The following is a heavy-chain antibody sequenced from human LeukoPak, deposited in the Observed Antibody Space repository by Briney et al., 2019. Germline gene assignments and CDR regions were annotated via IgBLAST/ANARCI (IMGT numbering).Heavy chain of an antibody. CDR3: ATSLLRYFPYYFDY. Sequence: ASVEVSCKVSGYTLTELSMHWVRQAPGKGLEWMGGFDPENGETIYAQKFQGRVTMTEDTSTDTAYMELSSLRSEDTVVYYCATSLLRYFPYYFDYWGQGTLVTVSS. V-gene: IGHV1-24*01. CDR1: GYTLTELS. D-gene: IGHD3-9*01. J-gene: IGHJ4*02. CDR2: FDPENGET.